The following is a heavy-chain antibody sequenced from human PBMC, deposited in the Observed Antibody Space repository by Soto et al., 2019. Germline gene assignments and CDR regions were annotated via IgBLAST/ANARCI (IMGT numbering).Heavy chain of an antibody. J-gene: IGHJ6*03. CDR2: ISSGSSTI. V-gene: IGHV3-48*01. Sequence: GSLILSCAASGFTFSSYIMNWVRQAPGKGLEWVSYISSGSSTIYYADSVKGRFTISRDNAKNSLYLQMDSLRAEDTAVYYATRSAYMDVWGTGTTVTVSS. CDR1: GFTFSSYI. D-gene: IGHD2-2*01. CDR3: TRSAYMDV.